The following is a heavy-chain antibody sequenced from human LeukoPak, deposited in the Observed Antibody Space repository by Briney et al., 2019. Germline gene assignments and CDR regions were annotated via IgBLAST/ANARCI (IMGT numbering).Heavy chain of an antibody. CDR3: AKDRADNGDRLRFDP. Sequence: PGGSLRLSCAASGFSLSTYAMSWVRQAPGKGPEWVSAISGAGGRTYYADSVKGRFTISRDNSKNTLYLQMDSLRAEDTAVYYCAKDRADNGDRLRFDPWGRGTLVTVSS. V-gene: IGHV3-23*01. D-gene: IGHD4-17*01. J-gene: IGHJ5*02. CDR2: ISGAGGRT. CDR1: GFSLSTYA.